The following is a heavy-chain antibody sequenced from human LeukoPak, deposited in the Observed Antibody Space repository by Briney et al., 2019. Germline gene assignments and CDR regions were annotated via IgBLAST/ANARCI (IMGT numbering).Heavy chain of an antibody. CDR2: IGLGGSTI. D-gene: IGHD3-10*01. Sequence: PGGPLRLSCASSGFTFSDHHMSWIRQAPGKGLEWVSKIGLGGSTIEYAESVKGRFTISRDDAKKSLYLQMSGLRAEDTAVYYCARDHVVPGLVFDHWGQGTRVSVSS. V-gene: IGHV3-11*04. CDR1: GFTFSDHH. J-gene: IGHJ4*02. CDR3: ARDHVVPGLVFDH.